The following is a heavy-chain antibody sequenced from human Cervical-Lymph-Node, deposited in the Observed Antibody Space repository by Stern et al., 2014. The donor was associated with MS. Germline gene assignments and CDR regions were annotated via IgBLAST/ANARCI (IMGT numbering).Heavy chain of an antibody. CDR2: ISACNGNT. CDR3: ARGLLGSENAFDI. J-gene: IGHJ3*02. Sequence: QVQLVQSGGDVKKPGASVKVSCEASGYTFPSYGMRWVRQAPGQGLEWIAWISACNGNTNYAQKLEGRVTMTADASTSTAYMELRSLRSDDTAVYCCARGLLGSENAFDIWGQGTMVTVSS. D-gene: IGHD2-15*01. V-gene: IGHV1-18*01. CDR1: GYTFPSYG.